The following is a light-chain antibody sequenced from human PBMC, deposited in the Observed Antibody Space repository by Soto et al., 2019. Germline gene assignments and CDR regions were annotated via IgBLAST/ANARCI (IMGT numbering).Light chain of an antibody. Sequence: QSVLTQPPSASGTPGQRVTISCSGSTSNLGSHFVYWYQQLPGTAPKLLIYNNNQRPSGVPDRFSGSKSGTSASLAISGLRSDDESDYYCAAWDDSLNGVVFGGGTKLTVL. CDR3: AAWDDSLNGVV. CDR1: TSNLGSHF. J-gene: IGLJ2*01. V-gene: IGLV1-47*02. CDR2: NNN.